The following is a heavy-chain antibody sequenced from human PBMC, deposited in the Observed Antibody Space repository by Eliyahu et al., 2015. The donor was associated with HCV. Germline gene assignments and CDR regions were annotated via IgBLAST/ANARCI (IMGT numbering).Heavy chain of an antibody. J-gene: IGHJ4*02. D-gene: IGHD3-10*01. Sequence: EVQLLESGGGLVQPGGSLRLSCAASGFTFSSYAMSWVRQAPGKGLXXVSAISGSGGSTYYADSVKGRFTISRDNSKNTLYLQMNSLRAEDTAVYYCAKETLYYYGSGSYYNVGHFDYWGQGTLVTVSS. CDR2: ISGSGGST. V-gene: IGHV3-23*01. CDR3: AKETLYYYGSGSYYNVGHFDY. CDR1: GFTFSSYA.